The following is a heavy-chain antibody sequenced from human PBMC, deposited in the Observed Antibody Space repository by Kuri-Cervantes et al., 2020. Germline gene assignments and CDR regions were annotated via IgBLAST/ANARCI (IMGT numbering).Heavy chain of an antibody. D-gene: IGHD3-22*01. CDR1: GFTFSSYW. CDR3: AREIYYDSSGYYGTFDY. Sequence: GESLKISCAASGFTFSSYWMSWVRQAPGKGLEWVANIKQDGSEKYYVDSVKGRFTISRDNAKNSLYLQMNSLRDEDTAVYYCAREIYYDSSGYYGTFDYWGQGTLVTVSS. J-gene: IGHJ4*02. V-gene: IGHV3-7*01. CDR2: IKQDGSEK.